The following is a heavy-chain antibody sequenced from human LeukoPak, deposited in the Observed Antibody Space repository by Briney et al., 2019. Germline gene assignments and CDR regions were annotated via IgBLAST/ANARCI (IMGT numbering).Heavy chain of an antibody. CDR2: ISDSGTTT. CDR1: GFAFSTYA. CDR3: AREGAPATNRYNWFDP. J-gene: IGHJ5*02. D-gene: IGHD2-15*01. Sequence: PGGSLRLSCAASGFAFSTYAMTWVRQAPGQGLEWVSGISDSGTTTYYADSVKGRFTISRDNAKNSLFLQMNSLRAEDTAVYYCAREGAPATNRYNWFDPWGQGTLVTVSS. V-gene: IGHV3-23*01.